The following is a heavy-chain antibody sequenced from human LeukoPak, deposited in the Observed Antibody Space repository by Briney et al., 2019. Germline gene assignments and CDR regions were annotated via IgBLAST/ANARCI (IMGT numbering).Heavy chain of an antibody. CDR2: IYYSGST. CDR1: GGSISSYY. J-gene: IGHJ6*03. CDR3: ARVYSNSPDYYYMDV. V-gene: IGHV4-59*01. D-gene: IGHD4-11*01. Sequence: SETLSLTCTVSGGSISSYYWSWIRQPPGKGLEWIGYIYYSGSTNYNPSLKSRVTISVDTSKNQCSLKLSSVTAADTAVYYCARVYSNSPDYYYMDVWGKGTTVTISS.